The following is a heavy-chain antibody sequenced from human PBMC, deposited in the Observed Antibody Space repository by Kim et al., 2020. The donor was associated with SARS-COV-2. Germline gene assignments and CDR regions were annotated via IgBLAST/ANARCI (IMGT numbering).Heavy chain of an antibody. J-gene: IGHJ4*02. D-gene: IGHD5-18*01. V-gene: IGHV1-2*06. Sequence: ASVKVSCKASGYTFTGYYMHWVRKAPGQGLEWMGRINPNSGGTNYAQKFQGRVTMTRDTSISTAYMELSRLRSDDTAVYYCAREGRGYSYGYQDYWGQGTLVTVSS. CDR2: INPNSGGT. CDR1: GYTFTGYY. CDR3: AREGRGYSYGYQDY.